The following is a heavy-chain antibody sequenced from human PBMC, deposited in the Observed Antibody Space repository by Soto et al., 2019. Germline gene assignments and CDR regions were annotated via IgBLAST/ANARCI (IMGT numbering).Heavy chain of an antibody. Sequence: AGGSLRLSCAASGFTFSSYAMHWVRQAPGKGLEWVAVISYDGSNKYYADSVKGRFTISRDNSKNTLYLQMNSLRAEDTAVYYCARDPAYYDILTGYYSKGLNYWGQGTLVTV. CDR2: ISYDGSNK. V-gene: IGHV3-30-3*01. CDR1: GFTFSSYA. D-gene: IGHD3-9*01. J-gene: IGHJ4*02. CDR3: ARDPAYYDILTGYYSKGLNY.